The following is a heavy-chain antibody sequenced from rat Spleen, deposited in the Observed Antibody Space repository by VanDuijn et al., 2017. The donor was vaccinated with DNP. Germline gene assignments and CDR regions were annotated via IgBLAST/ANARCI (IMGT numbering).Heavy chain of an antibody. CDR2: ISYSGST. CDR3: ARFGPDLDY. D-gene: IGHD3-1*01. CDR1: GYSITSNY. J-gene: IGHJ2*01. Sequence: EVQLQESGPGLVKPSQSLSLTCSVTGYSITSNYWAWIRKFPGNKMEWMGYISYSGSTGYRPSLKSRISITRDTSKRQFFLQLNSVTTDDTATYYCARFGPDLDYWGQGVMVTVSS. V-gene: IGHV3-1*01.